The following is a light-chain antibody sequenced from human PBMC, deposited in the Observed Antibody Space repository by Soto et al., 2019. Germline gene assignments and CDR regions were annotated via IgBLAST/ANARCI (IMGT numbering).Light chain of an antibody. V-gene: IGKV1-5*01. J-gene: IGKJ1*01. CDR2: DAS. Sequence: DIQMTHSPSTLSASVGDRVTMTCRASQSISSWLAWYQQKPGKAPKLLIYDASNLESGVPSRFSGGGSGTEFSLTISSLQPDDFATYYCQQYNYFWAFGQGTKV. CDR1: QSISSW. CDR3: QQYNYFWA.